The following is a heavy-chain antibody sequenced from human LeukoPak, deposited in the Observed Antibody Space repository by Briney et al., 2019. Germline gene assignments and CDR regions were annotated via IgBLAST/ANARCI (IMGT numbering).Heavy chain of an antibody. J-gene: IGHJ4*02. CDR3: AGRYCSGGRCYRALADY. Sequence: SETLSLTCAVYGGSFSGYYWSWIRQPPGKGLEWIGEINQSGSTNYNPSLKSRVTISVDTSKNQFSLKLTSVTAADTAVYYCAGRYCSGGRCYRALADYWGQGTLVTVSS. V-gene: IGHV4-34*01. CDR2: INQSGST. CDR1: GGSFSGYY. D-gene: IGHD2-15*01.